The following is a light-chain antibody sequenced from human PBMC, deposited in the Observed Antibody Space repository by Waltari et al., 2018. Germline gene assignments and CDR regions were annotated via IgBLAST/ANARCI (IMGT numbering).Light chain of an antibody. Sequence: DIQMTHSPSSLYASVGDRVTITCRASQSINTFLNWYQQKPGRAPKVLIYAASRLLSGVPSRFSGSGYGTDFTLTITSLQPEDFATYFCQQSYISPPGTFGQGTKVEIK. V-gene: IGKV1-39*01. CDR1: QSINTF. CDR2: AAS. CDR3: QQSYISPPGT. J-gene: IGKJ1*01.